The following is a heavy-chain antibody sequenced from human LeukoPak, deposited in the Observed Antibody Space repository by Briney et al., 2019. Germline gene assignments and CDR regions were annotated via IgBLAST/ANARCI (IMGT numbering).Heavy chain of an antibody. Sequence: SETLSLTCAVYGGSFSGYYWSWIRQPPGKGLEWIGEINHSGSTNYNPSLKSRVTISVDTSKNQFSLKLSSVTAADTAVYYCARVRNDYVWGSYHMYNWFDPWGHGTLVTVSS. CDR2: INHSGST. CDR1: GGSFSGYY. CDR3: ARVRNDYVWGSYHMYNWFDP. V-gene: IGHV4-34*01. D-gene: IGHD3-16*02. J-gene: IGHJ5*02.